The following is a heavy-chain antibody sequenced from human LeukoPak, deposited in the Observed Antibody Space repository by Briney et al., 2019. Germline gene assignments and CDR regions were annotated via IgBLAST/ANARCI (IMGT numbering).Heavy chain of an antibody. V-gene: IGHV4-30-2*01. J-gene: IGHJ6*03. D-gene: IGHD1-26*01. CDR2: IYYSGST. CDR1: GGSISSGGYY. Sequence: KSSETLSLTCTVSGGSISSGGYYWSWIRQPPGKGLEWIGYIYYSGSTYYNPSLKSRVTISVDTSKNQFSLKLSSVTAADTAVYYCARGRGSYFGYYYMDVWGKGTTVTVSS. CDR3: ARGRGSYFGYYYMDV.